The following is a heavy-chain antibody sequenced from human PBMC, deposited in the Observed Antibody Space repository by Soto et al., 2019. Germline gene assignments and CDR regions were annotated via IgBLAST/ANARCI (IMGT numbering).Heavy chain of an antibody. CDR2: IYYSGSA. V-gene: IGHV4-31*03. CDR3: ARNVVYGYNWFDP. Sequence: QVQLQESGPGLVKPSQTLSLTCIVSGGSLSSGGFYWSWIRQHPGKGLEWIGYIYYSGSAYYNPSLKSRVSISVDTSKNHFSLKLTSVTPADTAVYYCARNVVYGYNWFDPWGQGTLVTVSS. J-gene: IGHJ5*02. D-gene: IGHD1-20*01. CDR1: GGSLSSGGFY.